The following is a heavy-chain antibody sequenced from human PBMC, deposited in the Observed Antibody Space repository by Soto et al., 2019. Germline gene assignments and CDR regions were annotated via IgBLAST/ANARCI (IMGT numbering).Heavy chain of an antibody. CDR2: IYYTGST. Sequence: PSETLSLTCTVSGDSISSSSDYWGWTRQPPGKGLEWIGSIYYTGSTYYNPSLKSRVTISVDTSKIQCSLKLSSVTAADTAVYYCARHSPPLAHQSWFDPWGQGTLVTVPS. CDR1: GDSISSSSDY. CDR3: ARHSPPLAHQSWFDP. V-gene: IGHV4-39*01. J-gene: IGHJ5*02. D-gene: IGHD6-13*01.